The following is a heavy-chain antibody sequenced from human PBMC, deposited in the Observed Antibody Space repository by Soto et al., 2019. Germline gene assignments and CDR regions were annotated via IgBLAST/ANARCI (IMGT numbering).Heavy chain of an antibody. V-gene: IGHV3-74*01. CDR3: ARADAGAYSSSAISSIDY. J-gene: IGHJ4*02. Sequence: GGSLRLSCAASGFTFSMYWMHWVRQVPGKGPEWVSRINDDGISTNYADSVKGRFTISRDNSKNTLYLQMNSLRAEDTAVYYCARADAGAYSSSAISSIDYWGQGTLVTVSS. CDR2: INDDGIST. CDR1: GFTFSMYW. D-gene: IGHD6-6*01.